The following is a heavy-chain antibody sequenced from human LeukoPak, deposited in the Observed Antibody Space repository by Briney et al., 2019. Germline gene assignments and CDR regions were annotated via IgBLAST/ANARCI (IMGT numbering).Heavy chain of an antibody. CDR3: ARGSPSSGYYVPLWFDP. V-gene: IGHV3-66*01. D-gene: IGHD3-22*01. Sequence: GGSLRLSCAASGFTLSSNHMSWVRQAPGKGLEWVSVIYSGGSIYYADSVKGRFNFSRDNSKNTLYLQMNSLRAEDTAVYYCARGSPSSGYYVPLWFDPWGQGTLVTVSS. CDR2: IYSGGSI. J-gene: IGHJ5*02. CDR1: GFTLSSNH.